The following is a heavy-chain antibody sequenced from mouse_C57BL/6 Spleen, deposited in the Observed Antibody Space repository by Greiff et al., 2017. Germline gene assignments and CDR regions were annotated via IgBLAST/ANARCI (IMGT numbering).Heavy chain of an antibody. CDR1: GYAFSSSW. V-gene: IGHV1-82*01. J-gene: IGHJ4*01. Sequence: QVQLQQSGPELVKPGASVKISCKASGYAFSSSWMNWVKQRPGKGLEWIGRIYPGDGDTNYNGKFKGKATLTADKSSSTAYMQLSSLTSEDSAVYFCAREDYGSSLYAMDYWGQGTSVTVSS. D-gene: IGHD1-1*01. CDR3: AREDYGSSLYAMDY. CDR2: IYPGDGDT.